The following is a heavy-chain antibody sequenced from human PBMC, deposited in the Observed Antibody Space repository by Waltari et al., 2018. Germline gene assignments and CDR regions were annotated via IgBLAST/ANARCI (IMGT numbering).Heavy chain of an antibody. CDR3: ARHRDIVATLFDY. J-gene: IGHJ4*02. CDR2: IYYSGST. CDR1: AGSITSNNYY. V-gene: IGHV4-39*01. Sequence: QLQLQESGPGLVKPSETLSLTCTVSAGSITSNNYYWGWIRQPPGKGLEWLGTIYYSGSTYYNPSLKSRVAISVDTSKNQFSLKVTSVTAADTAVYYCARHRDIVATLFDYWGQGTLITVSS. D-gene: IGHD5-12*01.